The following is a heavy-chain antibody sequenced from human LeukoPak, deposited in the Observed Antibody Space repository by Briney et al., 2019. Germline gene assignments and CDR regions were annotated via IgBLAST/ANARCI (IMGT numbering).Heavy chain of an antibody. V-gene: IGHV3-74*01. D-gene: IGHD1-20*01. CDR2: ISDDGSTT. Sequence: GGSLRLSCAASGFTFSSNWMHWVRQAPGKGLVWVSRISDDGSTTSYADSVKGRFTISRDDAKNTLHLQMNSLRAEDTAVYYCARALTGTRNAFDIWGQGTMVTVSS. CDR3: ARALTGTRNAFDI. J-gene: IGHJ3*02. CDR1: GFTFSSNW.